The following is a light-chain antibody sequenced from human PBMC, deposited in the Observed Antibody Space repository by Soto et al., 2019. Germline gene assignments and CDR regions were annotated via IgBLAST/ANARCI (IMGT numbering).Light chain of an antibody. V-gene: IGKV4-1*01. J-gene: IGKJ1*01. CDR2: WAS. Sequence: DIVMTQSPDSLAVSLGERATINCKSSQSFLYSSNNKNYLAWYQQKPGQPPKLLIYWASTRESGVPDRFSGSGSGTDFTLTIRSLQAEDVAVYYCQQYYSTPWTFGQGTKVDI. CDR1: QSFLYSSNNKNY. CDR3: QQYYSTPWT.